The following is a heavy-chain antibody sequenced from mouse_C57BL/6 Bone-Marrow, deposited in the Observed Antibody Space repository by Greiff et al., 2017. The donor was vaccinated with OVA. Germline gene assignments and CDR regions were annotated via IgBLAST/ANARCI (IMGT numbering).Heavy chain of an antibody. CDR2: ISYSGST. J-gene: IGHJ3*01. CDR1: GYSITSGYD. V-gene: IGHV3-1*01. Sequence: EVQLVESGPGMVKPSQSLSLTCTVTGYSITSGYDWHWIRHFPGNKLEWMGYISYSGSTNYNPSLKSRISITHDTSKNHFFLKLNSVTTEDTATYYCARGYDYGFAYWGQGTLVTVSA. D-gene: IGHD2-4*01. CDR3: ARGYDYGFAY.